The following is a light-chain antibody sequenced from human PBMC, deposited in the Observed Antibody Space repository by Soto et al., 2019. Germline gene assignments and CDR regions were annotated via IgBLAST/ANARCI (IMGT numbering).Light chain of an antibody. CDR3: QQYNSYYT. CDR1: QSIXSW. Sequence: DIXMTXXXXXLSXSVGXXVTITCXASQSIXSWLAWYQQKPGKAPKLLIYDASSLESGVPSRFSGSXSGTEFTLTISSLQPDDFATYYCQQYNSYYTFGQGTKLEXK. CDR2: DAS. V-gene: IGKV1-5*01. J-gene: IGKJ2*01.